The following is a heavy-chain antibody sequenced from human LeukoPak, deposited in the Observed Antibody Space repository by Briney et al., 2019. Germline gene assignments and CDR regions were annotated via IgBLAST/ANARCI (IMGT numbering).Heavy chain of an antibody. CDR2: IYTSGST. D-gene: IGHD2-15*01. Sequence: SETLSLTCTVSGGSISSYYWSWIRQAAGKGLEWIGRIYTSGSTNYNPSLKSRVTMSVDTSKNQFSLKLSSVTAADTAVYYCARALVIATTYNYFDPWGQGTLVTVSS. CDR1: GGSISSYY. CDR3: ARALVIATTYNYFDP. J-gene: IGHJ5*02. V-gene: IGHV4-4*07.